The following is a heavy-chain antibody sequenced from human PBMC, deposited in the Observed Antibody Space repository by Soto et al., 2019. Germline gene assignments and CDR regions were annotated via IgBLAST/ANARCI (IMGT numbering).Heavy chain of an antibody. CDR1: GFTFSSYG. CDR2: ISYDGSNK. D-gene: IGHD5-18*01. CDR3: AKGSTAMTYFDY. V-gene: IGHV3-30*18. Sequence: QVQLVESGGGVVQPGRSLRLSCAASGFTFSSYGMHWVRQAPGKGLEWVAVISYDGSNKYYADSVKGRFTISRDNSKNTLYRQMNSPRAEDTAVYYCAKGSTAMTYFDYWGQGTLVTVSS. J-gene: IGHJ4*02.